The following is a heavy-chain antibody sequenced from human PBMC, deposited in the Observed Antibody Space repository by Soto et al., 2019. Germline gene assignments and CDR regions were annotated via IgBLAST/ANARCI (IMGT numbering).Heavy chain of an antibody. D-gene: IGHD6-13*01. Sequence: ASVKVSCKASGYTFTSYYMHWVRQAPGQGLEWMGIINPSGGSTSYAQKFQGRVTMTRDTSTSTVYMELSSLRSEDTAVYYCARDRLDSSPYYYGMDGWGQGTMVTVSS. V-gene: IGHV1-46*01. CDR3: ARDRLDSSPYYYGMDG. CDR1: GYTFTSYY. J-gene: IGHJ6*02. CDR2: INPSGGST.